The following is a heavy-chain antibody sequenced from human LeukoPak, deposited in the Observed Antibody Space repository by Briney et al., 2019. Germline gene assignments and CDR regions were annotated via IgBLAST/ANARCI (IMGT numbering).Heavy chain of an antibody. CDR1: GDSVSSNSAA. CDR2: TYYRSKWGN. Sequence: SQTLSLTCAISGDSVSSNSAAWNWIRQSPLRGLEWLGRTYYRSKWGNDYAVSVKSRITINPDTSKNQFSLQPNSVTPEDTAVYYCARERLQLGAFDIWGPGTMVTVSS. J-gene: IGHJ3*02. D-gene: IGHD5-24*01. V-gene: IGHV6-1*01. CDR3: ARERLQLGAFDI.